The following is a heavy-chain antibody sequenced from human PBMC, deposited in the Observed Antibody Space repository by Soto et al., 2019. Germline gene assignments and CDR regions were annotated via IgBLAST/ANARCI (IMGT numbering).Heavy chain of an antibody. D-gene: IGHD3-10*02. CDR2: INSGGSST. J-gene: IGHJ3*02. V-gene: IGHV3-74*01. CDR3: AIVGMLFAGAFDI. CDR1: GFTFSSYW. Sequence: EVQLVESGGGLVQPGESLRLSCAASGFTFSSYWMYWVRQAPGKGLVWVSRINSGGSSTSYAGSVKGRITISRDNAKNTLYLPMNSLRAADTSVYYCAIVGMLFAGAFDIWGQGTMVTVSS.